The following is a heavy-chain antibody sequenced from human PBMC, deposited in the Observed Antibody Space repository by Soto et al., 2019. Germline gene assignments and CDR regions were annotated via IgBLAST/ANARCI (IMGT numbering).Heavy chain of an antibody. Sequence: GGSLRLSCAASGFSFSTYAMSWARQAPGQGLEWVSSLSSGSTIYYADSVKGRFTISRDNAKNSLYLQMNSLRAEDTAVYYCARVTYYASGSSINWFDPWGQGTLVTVSS. V-gene: IGHV3-21*04. CDR1: GFSFSTYA. CDR3: ARVTYYASGSSINWFDP. CDR2: LSSGSTI. J-gene: IGHJ5*02. D-gene: IGHD3-10*01.